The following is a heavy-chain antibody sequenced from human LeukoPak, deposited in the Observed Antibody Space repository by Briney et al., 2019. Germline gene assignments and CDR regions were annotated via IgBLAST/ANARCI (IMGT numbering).Heavy chain of an antibody. D-gene: IGHD3-22*01. CDR3: AKDPPDQSGDYYYYFDH. J-gene: IGHJ4*02. CDR1: GFTFSTYA. Sequence: GGSLRLSCAASGFTFSTYAMSWVRQAPGQGLEWVSAISGSGTNTYYADSVKGRFTISRDISKNTLYLQMNSLRAEDTAIYYCAKDPPDQSGDYYYYFDHWGQGTLVTVSS. V-gene: IGHV3-23*01. CDR2: ISGSGTNT.